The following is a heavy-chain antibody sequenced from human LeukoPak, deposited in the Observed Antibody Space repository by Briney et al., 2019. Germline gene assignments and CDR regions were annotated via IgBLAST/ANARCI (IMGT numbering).Heavy chain of an antibody. Sequence: ASVKVSCKASGGTFSSYAISWVRQAPGQGLEWMGGIIPIFGTANYAQKFQGRVTITADESTSTAYMELSSLRSEDTAVYYCAETGYCSSTSCYSMRYWGQGTLVTVSS. CDR2: IIPIFGTA. CDR1: GGTFSSYA. CDR3: AETGYCSSTSCYSMRY. J-gene: IGHJ4*02. V-gene: IGHV1-69*01. D-gene: IGHD2-2*03.